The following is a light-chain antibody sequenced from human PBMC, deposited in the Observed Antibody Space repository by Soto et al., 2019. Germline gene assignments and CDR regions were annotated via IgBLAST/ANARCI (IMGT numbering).Light chain of an antibody. CDR2: GAS. CDR3: QQYNNWPLT. V-gene: IGKV3-15*01. Sequence: EIVMTQSPATLSVSPGERATLSCRASQSVSSTLAWYQQQPGQAPRLLIYGASTRATGIPARFSCSGSGTEFTLTISSLQSEDLAVYYCQQYNNWPLTFGGGTKVEIK. J-gene: IGKJ4*01. CDR1: QSVSST.